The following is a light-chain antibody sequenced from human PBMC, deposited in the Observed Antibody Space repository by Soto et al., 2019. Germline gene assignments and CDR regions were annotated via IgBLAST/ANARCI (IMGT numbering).Light chain of an antibody. CDR3: QQSYTTLFT. J-gene: IGKJ3*01. Sequence: DIQMTQSPSSLCASVGDRVTITCRASQSISNYLNWYQQKPGKAPKLLIYAASSLQSGVPSRFSGSGSGTDFTLTISSLQPEDFATYSCQQSYTTLFTFGPGTNVDI. CDR1: QSISNY. CDR2: AAS. V-gene: IGKV1-39*01.